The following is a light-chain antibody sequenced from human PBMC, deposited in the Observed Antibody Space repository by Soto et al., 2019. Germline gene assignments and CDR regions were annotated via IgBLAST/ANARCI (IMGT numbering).Light chain of an antibody. J-gene: IGLJ1*01. V-gene: IGLV2-14*03. CDR2: EVN. CDR3: SSYSSNNILSYV. Sequence: QSVLTQPASVSGAPGQSITISCTVTSNDVGGYKYVSWYQQRPGTAPKLIMFEVNNRPSGVSDRFSGSRSANTASLTISVLQAQDEADYYCSSYSSNNILSYVFRTGTKVTVL. CDR1: SNDVGGYKY.